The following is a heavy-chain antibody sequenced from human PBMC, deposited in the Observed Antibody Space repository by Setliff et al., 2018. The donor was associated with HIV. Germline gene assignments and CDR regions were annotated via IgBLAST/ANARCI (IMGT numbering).Heavy chain of an antibody. CDR3: ASLYYYDSSGYTPYMDV. CDR2: IYTSGST. D-gene: IGHD3-22*01. CDR1: GGSISSGSYY. V-gene: IGHV4-61*02. Sequence: SETLSLTCTVSGGSISSGSYYWSWIRQPAGKGLEWIGRIYTSGSTNYNPSLKSRVTISVDTSKNQFSLKLSSVTAADTAVYCCASLYYYDSSGYTPYMDVWGKGTTVT. J-gene: IGHJ6*03.